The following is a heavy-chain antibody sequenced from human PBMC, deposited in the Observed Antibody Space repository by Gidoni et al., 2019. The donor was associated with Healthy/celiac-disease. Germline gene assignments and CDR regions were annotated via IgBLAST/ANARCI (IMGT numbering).Heavy chain of an antibody. J-gene: IGHJ6*02. Sequence: EVQLVESGGGLIQPGGSLRLSCAASGFTVSSNYMSWVRQAPGKGLEWGSVIYSGGSTYYADSVKGRFTISRDNSKNTLYLQMNSLRAEDTAVYYCAWNRGEQWLAGVYYYYGMDVWGQGTTVTVSS. CDR2: IYSGGST. V-gene: IGHV3-53*01. CDR3: AWNRGEQWLAGVYYYYGMDV. CDR1: GFTVSSNY. D-gene: IGHD6-19*01.